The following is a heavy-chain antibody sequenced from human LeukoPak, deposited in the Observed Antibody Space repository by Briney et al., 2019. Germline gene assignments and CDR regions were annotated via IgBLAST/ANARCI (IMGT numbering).Heavy chain of an antibody. CDR3: ARGKSGGYSYGTNYYYGMDV. V-gene: IGHV3-13*01. Sequence: PGGSLRLSCAASGFTFSSYDMHWVRQATGKGLEWVSAIGTAGDTYYPGSVKGRFTISRENAKNSLYLQMNSLRAGDTAVYYCARGKSGGYSYGTNYYYGMDVWGQGTTVTVSS. D-gene: IGHD5-18*01. CDR2: IGTAGDT. CDR1: GFTFSSYD. J-gene: IGHJ6*02.